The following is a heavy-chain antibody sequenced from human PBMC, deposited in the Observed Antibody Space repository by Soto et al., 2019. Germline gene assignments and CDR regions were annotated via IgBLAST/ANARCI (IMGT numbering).Heavy chain of an antibody. CDR1: GGSISSGGYY. J-gene: IGHJ4*02. V-gene: IGHV4-31*03. Sequence: SETLSLTCTVSGGSISSGGYYWSWIRQHPGKGLEWIGYIYYSGSTYYNPSLKSRVTISVDTSKNQFSLKLSSVTAADTAVYYCARVGGYYGALDYWGQGTLVTVSS. CDR3: ARVGGYYGALDY. D-gene: IGHD3-22*01. CDR2: IYYSGST.